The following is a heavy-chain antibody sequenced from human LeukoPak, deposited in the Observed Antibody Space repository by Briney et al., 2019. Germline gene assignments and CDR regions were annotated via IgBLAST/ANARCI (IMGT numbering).Heavy chain of an antibody. Sequence: GGSLRLSCAASGFTFSRSAMSWVRRAPGKGLEWVSGISGSGETTYYADSVKGRFTISRDNSKNTLSLQVNSLRVDDTAVYYCAKGGGYSAYDSGCIDPWVQGTLVTVSS. D-gene: IGHD5-12*01. J-gene: IGHJ5*02. CDR3: AKGGGYSAYDSGCIDP. V-gene: IGHV3-23*01. CDR1: GFTFSRSA. CDR2: ISGSGETT.